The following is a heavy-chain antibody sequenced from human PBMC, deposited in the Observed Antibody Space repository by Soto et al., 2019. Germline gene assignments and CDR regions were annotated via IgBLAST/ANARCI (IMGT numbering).Heavy chain of an antibody. Sequence: QTGGSLRLSCEASGFTFSGFDMHWVRQPTGEGLEWVSTIGTAGDTYYAVSVKGRFTISRDNAKNSLSLQMNSLRAGDTAVYFCARGQEVGAHFFDSWGHGTQVTVSS. D-gene: IGHD2-15*01. CDR2: IGTAGDT. J-gene: IGHJ4*01. CDR3: ARGQEVGAHFFDS. V-gene: IGHV3-13*01. CDR1: GFTFSGFD.